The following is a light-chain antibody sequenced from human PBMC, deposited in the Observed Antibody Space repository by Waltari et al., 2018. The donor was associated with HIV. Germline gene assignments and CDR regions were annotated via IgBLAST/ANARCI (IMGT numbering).Light chain of an antibody. CDR2: RNN. CDR3: AAWGDSLSSYV. Sequence: QSVLTQPPSASGTPGQMVTISCSGSSSNIGSNYVYWYQQLPGTAPKLLIYRNNQRPSGVPDRFSGSKSGTSASLAISGLRSEDEADYYCAAWGDSLSSYVFGTGTEVTVL. J-gene: IGLJ1*01. CDR1: SSNIGSNY. V-gene: IGLV1-47*01.